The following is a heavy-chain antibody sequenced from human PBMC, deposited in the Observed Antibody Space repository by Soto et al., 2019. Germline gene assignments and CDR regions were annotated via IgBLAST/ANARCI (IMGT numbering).Heavy chain of an antibody. CDR3: ARGRDGGVDV. J-gene: IGHJ6*02. CDR2: MNPNSGNT. V-gene: IGHV1-8*01. CDR1: GYTFTNYD. Sequence: QVQLVQSGAEVKKPGASVTVSCKASGYTFTNYDINWVRQATGQGLEWMGWMNPNSGNTGYAQKFQGRVTMPRNSSIRTAYIELTSLKSADTAVYYCARGRDGGVDVWGQGTTVTVSS.